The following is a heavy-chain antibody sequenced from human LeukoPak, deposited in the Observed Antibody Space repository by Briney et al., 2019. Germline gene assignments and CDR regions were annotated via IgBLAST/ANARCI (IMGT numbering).Heavy chain of an antibody. V-gene: IGHV3-7*04. CDR2: IKQDGSEK. Sequence: QPGGSLRLSCAASGFTFSSYWMSWVRQAPGKGLEWVANIKQDGSEKYYVDSVKGRFTISRDNAKNSLYLQMNSLRAEDTAVYYCARVYDFWSGYYTDYWGQGTLVTVSS. CDR1: GFTFSSYW. CDR3: ARVYDFWSGYYTDY. D-gene: IGHD3-3*01. J-gene: IGHJ4*02.